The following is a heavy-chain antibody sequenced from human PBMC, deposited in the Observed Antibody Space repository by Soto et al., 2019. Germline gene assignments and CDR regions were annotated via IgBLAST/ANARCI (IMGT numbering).Heavy chain of an antibody. CDR2: ISGNGGYT. J-gene: IGHJ4*02. V-gene: IGHV3-23*01. D-gene: IGHD6-13*01. CDR3: AKGSAAARPYYFDY. CDR1: GFTFSRYV. Sequence: GALRLSCAGSGFTFSRYVMSWVRQAPGKGLEWVSAISGNGGYTYYADSVKGRFTISRDNSKNTLSLQMNGLRGEDTAVYYCAKGSAAARPYYFDYWGQGALVTVSS.